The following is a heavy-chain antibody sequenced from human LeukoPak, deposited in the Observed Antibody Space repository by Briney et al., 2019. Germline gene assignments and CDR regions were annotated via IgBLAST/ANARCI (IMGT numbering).Heavy chain of an antibody. V-gene: IGHV1-18*01. CDR2: ISAYNGDT. J-gene: IGHJ4*02. D-gene: IGHD1-26*01. CDR1: GYTFSNYG. Sequence: ASVKVSCKASGYTFSNYGISWVRQTPGQGLEWMGWISAYNGDTTYARKLQGRVTMTTDTSTNTAFMELKSLTSYDTAVYYCARDGTGGATAGFDSWGQGTLVTVSS. CDR3: ARDGTGGATAGFDS.